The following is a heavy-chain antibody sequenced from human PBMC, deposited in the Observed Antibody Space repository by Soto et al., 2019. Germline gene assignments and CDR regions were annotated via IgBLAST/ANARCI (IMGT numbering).Heavy chain of an antibody. CDR1: GFTVSGKRC. CDR3: ASWHEREHAYDV. J-gene: IGHJ3*01. V-gene: IGHV3-53*01. D-gene: IGHD1-1*01. CDR2: LYDVDGT. Sequence: LSLSCAAFGFTVSGKRCVAWVRQAPGKGLEWISALYDVDGTFYADSVKGRFTTSSDSSKTTVYLQMNGLRPDDTAVYYCASWHEREHAYDVWGRGTTVTVSS.